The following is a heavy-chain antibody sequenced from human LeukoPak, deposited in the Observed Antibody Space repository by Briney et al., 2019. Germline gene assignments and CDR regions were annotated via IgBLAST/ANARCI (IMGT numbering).Heavy chain of an antibody. D-gene: IGHD6-19*01. J-gene: IGHJ4*02. CDR3: ARNPEQWMVGGFDY. CDR1: GGSISSSSYY. V-gene: IGHV4-39*01. Sequence: SETLCLTCAVSGGSISSSSYYWGWLRQPPGKGLEWLGSSYYSGSTYYNPSLKSCAIISVKTSKNQFSLKLCSVTAADMAVYYCARNPEQWMVGGFDYWGQETLVTVSS. CDR2: SYYSGST.